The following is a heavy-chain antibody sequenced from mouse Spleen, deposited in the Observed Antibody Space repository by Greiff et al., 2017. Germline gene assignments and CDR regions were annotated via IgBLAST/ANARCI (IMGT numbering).Heavy chain of an antibody. J-gene: IGHJ4*01. CDR1: GFNIKDDY. V-gene: IGHV14-4*01. CDR3: TTGRRAMDY. Sequence: EVKLMESGAELVRPGASVKLSCTASGFNIKDDYMHWVKQRPEQGLEWIGWIDPENGDTEYASKFQGKATITADTSSNTAYLQLSSLTSEDTAVYYCTTGRRAMDYWGQGTSVTVSS. D-gene: IGHD2-12*01. CDR2: IDPENGDT.